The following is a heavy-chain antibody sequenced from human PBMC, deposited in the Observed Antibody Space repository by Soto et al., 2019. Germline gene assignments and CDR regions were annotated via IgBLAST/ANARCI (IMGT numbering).Heavy chain of an antibody. D-gene: IGHD3-3*01. V-gene: IGHV4-30-4*01. CDR3: ARDERIQVRFLEWSPTTYYYYGMDV. CDR2: IYYSGST. Sequence: PSETLSLTCTVSGGSISSGGYYWSWIRQPPGKGLEWIGYIYYSGSTYYNPSLKSRVTISVDTSKNQFSLKLSSVTAADTAVYYCARDERIQVRFLEWSPTTYYYYGMDVWGQGTTVTVSS. CDR1: GGSISSGGYY. J-gene: IGHJ6*02.